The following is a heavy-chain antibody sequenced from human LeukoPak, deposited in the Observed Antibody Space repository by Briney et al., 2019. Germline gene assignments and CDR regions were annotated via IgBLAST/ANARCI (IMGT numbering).Heavy chain of an antibody. Sequence: SETLSLTCAVYGGSFSGYYWSWIRQPPGKGLEWIGEINHSGSTNYNPSLKSRVTISVDTSKNQFSLKLSSVTAADTAVYYCARATFGYSSGWYNWGQGTLVTVSS. CDR3: ARATFGYSSGWYN. V-gene: IGHV4-34*01. CDR2: INHSGST. CDR1: GGSFSGYY. D-gene: IGHD6-19*01. J-gene: IGHJ4*02.